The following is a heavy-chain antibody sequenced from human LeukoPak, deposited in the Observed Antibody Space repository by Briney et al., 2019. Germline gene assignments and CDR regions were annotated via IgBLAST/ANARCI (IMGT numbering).Heavy chain of an antibody. CDR1: GGTFSSYA. CDR3: ARETTVVTPYYFDY. J-gene: IGHJ4*02. D-gene: IGHD4-23*01. CDR2: IIPILGIA. Sequence: SVKVSCKASGGTFSSYAISWVRQAPGQGLEWMGGIIPILGIANYAQKFQGRVTITADKSTSTAYMELSSLRSEDTAVYYCARETTVVTPYYFDYWGQGTLVTVSS. V-gene: IGHV1-69*10.